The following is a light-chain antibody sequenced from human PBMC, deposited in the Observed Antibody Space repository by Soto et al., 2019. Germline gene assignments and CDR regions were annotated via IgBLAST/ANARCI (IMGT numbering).Light chain of an antibody. Sequence: QSVLTQPPSASGSPGQSVTISCTGTSSDVCRYHYVSWYQQHPGKAPKLMISEVNKRAPGVPDRFSGSKSGNTASLPVSGLQAEDEADYYCSSSAGTPVVFGTGTKVTVL. CDR1: SSDVCRYHY. V-gene: IGLV2-8*01. J-gene: IGLJ1*01. CDR3: SSSAGTPVV. CDR2: EVN.